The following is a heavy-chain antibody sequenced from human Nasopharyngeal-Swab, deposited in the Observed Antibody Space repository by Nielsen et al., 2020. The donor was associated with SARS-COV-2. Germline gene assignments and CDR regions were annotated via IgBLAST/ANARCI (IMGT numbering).Heavy chain of an antibody. V-gene: IGHV3-49*04. J-gene: IGHJ4*02. Sequence: GESLKISCTASGFTFGDYALSWVRQAPGKGLEWIGFIRSKAYGGTTEFAASVKDRFTISRDDSKCIAYLQMNSLKTEDTAVYYCTRVEYQLADYFDYWGQGTLVTVSS. CDR3: TRVEYQLADYFDY. CDR1: GFTFGDYA. D-gene: IGHD2-2*01. CDR2: IRSKAYGGTT.